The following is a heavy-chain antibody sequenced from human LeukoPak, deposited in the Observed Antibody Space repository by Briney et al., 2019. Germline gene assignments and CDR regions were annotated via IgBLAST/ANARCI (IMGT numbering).Heavy chain of an antibody. V-gene: IGHV3-30*04. J-gene: IGHJ4*02. CDR1: GFTVSSYA. Sequence: GGSLRLSCAASGFTVSSYAMHWVRQAPGKGLEGVAVISYDGSNKYYADSVKGRFTISRDNSKNTLYLQMNSLRAEDTAVYYCARRGGYCSSTSCYSGYFDYWGQGTLVTVSS. D-gene: IGHD2-2*01. CDR2: ISYDGSNK. CDR3: ARRGGYCSSTSCYSGYFDY.